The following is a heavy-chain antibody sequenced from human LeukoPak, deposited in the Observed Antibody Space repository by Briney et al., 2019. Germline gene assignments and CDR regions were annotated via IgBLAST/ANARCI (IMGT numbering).Heavy chain of an antibody. CDR1: GFTFSSYG. V-gene: IGHV3-30*03. CDR2: ISYDGSDK. J-gene: IGHJ4*02. D-gene: IGHD1-26*01. CDR3: ASWGEGALDN. Sequence: GRSLRLSCAASGFTFSSYGMHWVRQAPGKGLEWVAVISYDGSDKYYADSVKGRFTISRDNSKNTLYLQMNSLRAEDTGVYYCASWGEGALDNWGQGTLVTVSS.